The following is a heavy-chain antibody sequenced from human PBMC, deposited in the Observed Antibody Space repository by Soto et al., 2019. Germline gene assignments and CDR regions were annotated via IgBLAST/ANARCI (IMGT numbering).Heavy chain of an antibody. CDR1: GYTFTSYG. CDR3: ARDLPTMDV. V-gene: IGHV1-18*01. CDR2: IRAYNGNT. J-gene: IGHJ6*02. Sequence: QVQLVQSGAEVKKPGASVKVSCKASGYTFTSYGISWVRQAPGQGLEWMGWIRAYNGNTNYAQKLQGRVTMPTHPPTSTAYMELRRLRSDDTAVYYCARDLPTMDVWGQGTTVTVSS.